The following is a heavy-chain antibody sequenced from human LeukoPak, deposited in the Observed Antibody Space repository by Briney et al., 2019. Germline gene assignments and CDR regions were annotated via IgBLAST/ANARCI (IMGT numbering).Heavy chain of an antibody. CDR3: ARDRGSYGEYWFDP. V-gene: IGHV1-2*02. CDR1: GYTFTGNY. Sequence: ASVKVSCKASGYTFTGNYMHWVRQAPGQGLEWMGWINPNSGGTNYAQKFQGRVTMTRDTSISTAYMELSRLRSDDTAVYYCARDRGSYGEYWFDPWGQGTLVTVSS. CDR2: INPNSGGT. J-gene: IGHJ5*02. D-gene: IGHD4-17*01.